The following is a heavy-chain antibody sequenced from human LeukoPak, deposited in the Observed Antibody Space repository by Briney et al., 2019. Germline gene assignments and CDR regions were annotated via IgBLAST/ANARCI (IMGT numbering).Heavy chain of an antibody. Sequence: LPGGSLRLSCAASGFTFSSYAMSWVRQAPGKGLEWVSAISGSGGSTYYADSVKGRFTISRDNSKNTLYLQMNSLRAEDTAVYYCARGDAVLRYFDWSIDYWGQGTLVTVSS. D-gene: IGHD3-9*01. J-gene: IGHJ4*02. CDR1: GFTFSSYA. CDR3: ARGDAVLRYFDWSIDY. CDR2: ISGSGGST. V-gene: IGHV3-23*01.